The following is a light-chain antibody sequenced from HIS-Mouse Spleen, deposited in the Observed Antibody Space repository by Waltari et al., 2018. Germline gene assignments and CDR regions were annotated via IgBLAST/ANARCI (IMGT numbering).Light chain of an antibody. CDR1: STYVGSYNL. CDR2: EGS. V-gene: IGLV2-23*01. CDR3: CSYAGSSTFYV. J-gene: IGLJ1*01. Sequence: QSALTQPASVSGSPGQSITIPCTGTSTYVGSYNLFSWYQQHPGKAPKLMIYEGSKRPSGVSNRFSGSKSGNTASLTISGLQAEDEADYYCCSYAGSSTFYVFGTGTKVTVL.